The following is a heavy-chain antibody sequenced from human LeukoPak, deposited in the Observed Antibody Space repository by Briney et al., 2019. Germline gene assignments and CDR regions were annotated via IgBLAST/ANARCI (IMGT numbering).Heavy chain of an antibody. Sequence: GESLKISCKGSGYNFTNNWIGWVRQMPGKGLEWMGIIYPGDSDTRYSPSFQGQVTFSAGKSISTAYLQWSSLKASDTAMYYCARQYNYGLFDYWGQGTLVTVSS. CDR2: IYPGDSDT. V-gene: IGHV5-51*01. CDR1: GYNFTNNW. CDR3: ARQYNYGLFDY. D-gene: IGHD5-18*01. J-gene: IGHJ4*02.